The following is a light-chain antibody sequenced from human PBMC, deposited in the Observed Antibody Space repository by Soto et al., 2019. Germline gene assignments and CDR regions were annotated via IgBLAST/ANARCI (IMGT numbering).Light chain of an antibody. CDR3: QQYNNWPPST. Sequence: EIVMTQSPATLSVSPGERASLSCRASQSVGSKLAWYQHKPGQAPRLLIYDASTRATGFPARFSGSGSGTEFSLTIRILQPEDFADYYCQQYNNWPPSTFGPGTKVHIK. CDR1: QSVGSK. CDR2: DAS. V-gene: IGKV3-15*01. J-gene: IGKJ3*01.